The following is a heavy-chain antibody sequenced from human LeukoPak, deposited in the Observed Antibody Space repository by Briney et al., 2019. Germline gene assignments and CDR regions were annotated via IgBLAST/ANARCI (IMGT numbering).Heavy chain of an antibody. CDR3: AKDMQLVLHY. D-gene: IGHD6-6*01. CDR2: ISYDGSNK. Sequence: GGSLRLSCAASGFTFSSYAMHWVRQAPGKGLEWVAVISYDGSNKYYADSVKGRFTISRDNSKNTLYLQMNSLRAEDTAVYYCAKDMQLVLHYWGQGTLVTVSS. J-gene: IGHJ4*02. V-gene: IGHV3-30-3*01. CDR1: GFTFSSYA.